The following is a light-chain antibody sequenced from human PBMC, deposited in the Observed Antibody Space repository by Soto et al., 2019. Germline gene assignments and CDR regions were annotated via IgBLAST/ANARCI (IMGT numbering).Light chain of an antibody. Sequence: QLVLTQPPSASGTPGQRVTISCSGSRFNIGRNTVNWYQQLPGSAPKLLIYSNNQRPSGVPDRFSGSRSGTSASLAISGLQSDDEADYYCAAWDDSLNGVVFGGGTKLTVL. J-gene: IGLJ2*01. CDR3: AAWDDSLNGVV. V-gene: IGLV1-44*01. CDR2: SNN. CDR1: RFNIGRNT.